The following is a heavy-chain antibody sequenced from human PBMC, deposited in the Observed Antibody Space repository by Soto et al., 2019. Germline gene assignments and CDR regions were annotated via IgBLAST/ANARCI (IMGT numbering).Heavy chain of an antibody. V-gene: IGHV3-33*01. Sequence: QVQLVESGGGVVQPGRSLRLSCAASGFTFSSYGMHWVRQAQGKGLEWVAVIWYDGSNKYYADSVKGRFTISRDNSKNTLYLQMNSLRAEDTAVYYCARAYCSGGSCIDYWGQGTLVTVSS. D-gene: IGHD2-15*01. J-gene: IGHJ4*02. CDR3: ARAYCSGGSCIDY. CDR2: IWYDGSNK. CDR1: GFTFSSYG.